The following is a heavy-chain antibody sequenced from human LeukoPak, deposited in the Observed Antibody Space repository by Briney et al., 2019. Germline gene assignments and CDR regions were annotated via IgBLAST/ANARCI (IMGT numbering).Heavy chain of an antibody. J-gene: IGHJ6*02. CDR2: ISYDGSNK. CDR1: GFTFSSYA. V-gene: IGHV3-30-3*01. D-gene: IGHD3-3*01. Sequence: GRSLRLSCAASGFTFSSYAMHWVRQAPGKGLEWVAVISYDGSNKCYADSVKGRFTISRDNSKNTLYLQMNSLRAEDTAVYYCARGDFWSGYYPYYYYYYGMDVWGQGTTVTVSS. CDR3: ARGDFWSGYYPYYYYYYGMDV.